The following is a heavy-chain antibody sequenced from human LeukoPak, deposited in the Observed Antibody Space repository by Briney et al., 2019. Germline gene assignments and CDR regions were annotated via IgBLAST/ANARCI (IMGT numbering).Heavy chain of an antibody. V-gene: IGHV1-8*03. CDR3: ARVDGSPDY. CDR2: INPKSAHT. J-gene: IGHJ4*02. CDR1: GYTFTNYD. Sequence: GASVKVSCKASGYTFTNYDIHWVRQATGHGLEWMGWINPKSAHTGHAQKFQGRVTITRDTSISTVYMELSSLRSEDTAVYFCARVDGSPDYWGQGTLVTVSS. D-gene: IGHD2-15*01.